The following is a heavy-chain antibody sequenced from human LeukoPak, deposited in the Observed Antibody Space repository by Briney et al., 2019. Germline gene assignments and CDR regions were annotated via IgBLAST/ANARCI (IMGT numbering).Heavy chain of an antibody. V-gene: IGHV4-59*01. CDR1: GGSITSYY. CDR3: TRGSSWYDY. CDR2: ICYSGST. Sequence: SSETLSLTCTVSGGSITSYYWSWIRQPPGKGLEWIGYICYSGSTNYNPSLKSRVTMSVDTSKNQFSLKLSSVTAADTAVYYCTRGSSWYDYWGQGTLVSVSS. J-gene: IGHJ4*02. D-gene: IGHD6-13*01.